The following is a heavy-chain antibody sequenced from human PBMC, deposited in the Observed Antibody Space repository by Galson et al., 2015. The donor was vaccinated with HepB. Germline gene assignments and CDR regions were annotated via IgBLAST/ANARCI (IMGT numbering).Heavy chain of an antibody. J-gene: IGHJ6*02. V-gene: IGHV1-46*01. CDR2: INPSGGST. D-gene: IGHD1-26*01. Sequence: SVKVSCKASGYSFINYYVHWVRQAPGQGLEWMGIINPSGGSTDYAQKFQGRVTMTRDTSASTVYMELSSGRFEDTAVYYCARDPRGRHSGYDYGMDVWGQGTTVTVSS. CDR3: ARDPRGRHSGYDYGMDV. CDR1: GYSFINYY.